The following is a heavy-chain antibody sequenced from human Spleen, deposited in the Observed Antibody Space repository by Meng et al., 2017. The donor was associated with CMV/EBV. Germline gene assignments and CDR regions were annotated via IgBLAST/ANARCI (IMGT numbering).Heavy chain of an antibody. V-gene: IGHV3-11*01. CDR3: ARVIVTGYYKNLNWFDP. D-gene: IGHD3-9*01. CDR1: FTFSDYS. CDR2: ISSSINAI. J-gene: IGHJ5*02. Sequence: FTFSDYSMSWIRQAPGKGLEWVSYISSSINAIYYADSVKGRFTISRDNAKNSLYLQMNSLRAEDTAVYYCARVIVTGYYKNLNWFDPWGQGTLVTVSS.